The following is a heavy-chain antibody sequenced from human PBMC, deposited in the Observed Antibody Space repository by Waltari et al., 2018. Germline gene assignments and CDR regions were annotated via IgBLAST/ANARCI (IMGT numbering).Heavy chain of an antibody. CDR3: ALDRGALWMDV. J-gene: IGHJ6*02. Sequence: QVQLVQSGAGVKKPGASAKISCKTSDYTFTSSYIHWVRQSPGQGLEWMGIINPSGGSTIYAQKFQGRVTMTRDTSTSTVYMELSSLRSEDTAVYYCALDRGALWMDVWGQGTTVTVSS. CDR1: DYTFTSSY. V-gene: IGHV1-46*01. D-gene: IGHD2-21*01. CDR2: INPSGGST.